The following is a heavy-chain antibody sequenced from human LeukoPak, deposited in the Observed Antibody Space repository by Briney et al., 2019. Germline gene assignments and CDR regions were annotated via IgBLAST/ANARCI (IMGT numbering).Heavy chain of an antibody. D-gene: IGHD6-19*01. CDR1: GFSLSTSGVG. V-gene: IGHV2-5*01. Sequence: SGPTLVNPTQTLTLTCTFSGFSLSTSGVGVGWIRQPPGKALEWLALIYWNDDKRYSPSLKSRLTITKDTSKNQVVLTMTNMDPVDTATYYCAHRFQRPIAVAGTGYDYWGQGTLVTVSS. J-gene: IGHJ4*02. CDR3: AHRFQRPIAVAGTGYDY. CDR2: IYWNDDK.